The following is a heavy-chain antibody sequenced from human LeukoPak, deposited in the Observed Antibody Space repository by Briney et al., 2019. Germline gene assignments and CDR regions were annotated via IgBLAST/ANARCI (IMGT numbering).Heavy chain of an antibody. J-gene: IGHJ4*02. Sequence: GASVKVSCKASGYTFISYAMNWVRQAPGQRLEWMGWSNAGNGNTKYSQEFQGRVTITRDTSASTAYMELSRLRSDDTAVYYCAREYSGYDSFDYWGQGTLVTVSS. CDR2: SNAGNGNT. D-gene: IGHD5-12*01. CDR3: AREYSGYDSFDY. V-gene: IGHV1-3*02. CDR1: GYTFISYA.